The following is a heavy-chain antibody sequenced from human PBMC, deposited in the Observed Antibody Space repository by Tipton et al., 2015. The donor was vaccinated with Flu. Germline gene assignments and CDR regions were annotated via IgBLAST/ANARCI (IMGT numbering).Heavy chain of an antibody. CDR2: IDILSNT. V-gene: IGHV3-NL1*01. Sequence: SLRLSCAGSRFTFGHYGMHWVRQAPGKGLEWVSTIDILSNTYYADSVKGRFAISRDNAKHTVYLQMNGLRAEDTALYYCAKSGGRRTHFSDSWGQGTLVVASS. J-gene: IGHJ4*02. CDR3: AKSGGRRTHFSDS. D-gene: IGHD3-16*01. CDR1: RFTFGHYG.